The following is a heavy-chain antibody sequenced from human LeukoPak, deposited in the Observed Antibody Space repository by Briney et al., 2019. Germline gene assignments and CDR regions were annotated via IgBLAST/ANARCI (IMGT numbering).Heavy chain of an antibody. V-gene: IGHV5-51*01. CDR2: IYPGDSDT. Sequence: GESLKISCKGSGYRFTTYWIGWVRQMPGKGLEWMGIIYPGDSDTIYSPSFQGQVTISADKSISTAYLRWSSLKASDTAMYYCARRTSPYDKGGDGDYYFDYWGQGTLVTVSS. CDR3: ARRTSPYDKGGDGDYYFDY. D-gene: IGHD3-22*01. J-gene: IGHJ4*02. CDR1: GYRFTTYW.